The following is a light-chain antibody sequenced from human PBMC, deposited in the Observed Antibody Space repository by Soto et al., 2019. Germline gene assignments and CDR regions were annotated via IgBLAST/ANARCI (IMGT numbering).Light chain of an antibody. CDR2: DTS. Sequence: EIVMTQSPATLSVSPGERFTLSCRASQSVKNNLTWYQQKPGQAPRLLIYDTSTRATGIPARFSGSGSGTEFTLTISSLQSGDFAVYYCQHYNNWPLTFGGGTKVDI. CDR3: QHYNNWPLT. V-gene: IGKV3-15*01. J-gene: IGKJ4*01. CDR1: QSVKNN.